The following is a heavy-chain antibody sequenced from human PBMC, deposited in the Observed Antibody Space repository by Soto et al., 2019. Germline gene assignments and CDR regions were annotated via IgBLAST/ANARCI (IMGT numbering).Heavy chain of an antibody. D-gene: IGHD2-2*01. V-gene: IGHV1-18*01. Sequence: QVQLVQSGAEVKKPGASVKVSCKASGYRFQTYGMTWVRQAPGQGLEWMGWISAYSVDTYTTQKFQDRVTMTTDTSTGTAYMELRGLRSDDTAVYYCARGYEVIRGALDVWGQGTTVTVSS. CDR1: GYRFQTYG. CDR3: ARGYEVIRGALDV. J-gene: IGHJ6*02. CDR2: ISAYSVDT.